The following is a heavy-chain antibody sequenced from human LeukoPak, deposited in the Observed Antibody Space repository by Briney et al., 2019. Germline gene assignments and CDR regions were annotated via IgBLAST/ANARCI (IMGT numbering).Heavy chain of an antibody. CDR2: IYYSGDS. J-gene: IGHJ1*01. CDR3: ACMELLVVAVHYYISQ. CDR1: GDSVSSGIYY. Sequence: SETLSLTCTVSGDSVSSGIYYWNWMRQPPGKGLEWIGCIYYSGDSNYNPSLKSRVTMSVDTSENQFSLRLTSVTAADTAVYFCACMELLVVAVHYYISQGGQCTRVTVSS. D-gene: IGHD3-22*01. V-gene: IGHV4-61*01.